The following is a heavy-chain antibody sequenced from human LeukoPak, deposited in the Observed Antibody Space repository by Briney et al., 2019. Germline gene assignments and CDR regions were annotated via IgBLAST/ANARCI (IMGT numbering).Heavy chain of an antibody. V-gene: IGHV5-51*01. D-gene: IGHD6-19*01. J-gene: IGHJ4*02. CDR1: GYRFINFW. CDR2: IHPGDSDT. CDR3: ARGPDVAVAGASDY. Sequence: GESLKISCKGSGYRFINFWIGWVRQMPGKGLEWMGIIHPGDSDTRYSPSFQGQVTISVDKSISTAYLQWSSLKASDTAMYYCARGPDVAVAGASDYWGQGTLVTVSS.